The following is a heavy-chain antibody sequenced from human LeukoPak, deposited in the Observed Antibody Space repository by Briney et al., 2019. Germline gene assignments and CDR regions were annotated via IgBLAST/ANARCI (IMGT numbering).Heavy chain of an antibody. CDR1: GCTFTSYW. J-gene: IGHJ4*02. Sequence: GESLKISCKGTGCTFTSYWIGWVRQMPGKGLEWMGIIYTGDSDTRYSPSFQGQVTMSADRSINTAYLQWSSLKASDTAMYYCARGLFSSSWYGGFDYWGQGTLVTVSS. D-gene: IGHD6-13*01. CDR2: IYTGDSDT. CDR3: ARGLFSSSWYGGFDY. V-gene: IGHV5-51*01.